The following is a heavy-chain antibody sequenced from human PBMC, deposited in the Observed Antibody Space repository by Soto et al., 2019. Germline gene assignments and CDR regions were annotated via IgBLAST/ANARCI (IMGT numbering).Heavy chain of an antibody. Sequence: GGSLRLSCAASGFTFSSYAMSWVRQAPGKGLEWVSAISGSGGSTYYADSVKGRFTISRDNSKNTLYLQMNSLRAEDTAVYYCAKDLPEIVVVPAADYYFDYWGQGTLVTVSS. J-gene: IGHJ4*02. D-gene: IGHD2-2*01. CDR2: ISGSGGST. CDR3: AKDLPEIVVVPAADYYFDY. CDR1: GFTFSSYA. V-gene: IGHV3-23*01.